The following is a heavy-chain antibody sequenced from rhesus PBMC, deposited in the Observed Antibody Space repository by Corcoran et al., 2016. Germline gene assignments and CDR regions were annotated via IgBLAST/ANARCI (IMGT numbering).Heavy chain of an antibody. D-gene: IGHD1-44*02. CDR1: GYSLSSGYG. V-gene: IGHV4-122*02. CDR3: AREGSYPDY. J-gene: IGHJ4*01. CDR2: IPYSGST. Sequence: QLQLQESGPGLVKPSETLSLTCAVSGYSLSSGYGWSWIRQPPGKGLGWIGYIPYSGSTIYSPSLKSRVTISRDTSKNQFSLKLSSVTAADTGVYYCAREGSYPDYWGQGVLVTVSS.